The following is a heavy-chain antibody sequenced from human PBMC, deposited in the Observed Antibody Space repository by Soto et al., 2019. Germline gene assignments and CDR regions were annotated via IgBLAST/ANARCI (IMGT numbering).Heavy chain of an antibody. CDR3: ARDRTGYSNDFDY. Sequence: QVQLVESGGGLVKPGGSLRLSCAASGFTFSDYYMTWIPQAPGKGLEWVSYISSSSSYTNYADSVKGRFTISRDNAKNSLYLQMNSLRAEDTAVYYCARDRTGYSNDFDYWCQGTLVTVSS. V-gene: IGHV3-11*05. J-gene: IGHJ4*02. CDR2: ISSSSSYT. CDR1: GFTFSDYY. D-gene: IGHD1-26*01.